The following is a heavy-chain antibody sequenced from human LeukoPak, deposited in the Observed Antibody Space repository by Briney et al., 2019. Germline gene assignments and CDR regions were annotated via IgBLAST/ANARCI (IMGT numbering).Heavy chain of an antibody. V-gene: IGHV3-66*01. CDR1: GFTVSSNY. CDR3: ARDHGYQGYYFDY. J-gene: IGHJ4*02. D-gene: IGHD2-2*01. Sequence: GGSVRLSCAASGFTVSSNYMSWVRQAAGKGLAWVSVLYSGGSTYYADSVKGRFTISRDNSKNTLYLQMNSLRAEDTAVYYCARDHGYQGYYFDYWGQGTLVTVSS. CDR2: LYSGGST.